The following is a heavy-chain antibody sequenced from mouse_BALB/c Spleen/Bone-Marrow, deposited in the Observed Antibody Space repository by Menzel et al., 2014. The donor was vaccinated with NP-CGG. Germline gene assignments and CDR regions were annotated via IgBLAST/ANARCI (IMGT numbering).Heavy chain of an antibody. CDR2: ISSGGSYT. V-gene: IGHV5-6*02. D-gene: IGHD2-4*01. CDR1: GFTFSSYG. CDR3: AGRRDYDYFDY. Sequence: EVKLMESGGDLVKPGGSLKLSCAASGFTFSSYGMSWVRQIPDKRLEWVATISSGGSYTFYPDSVKGRFTISRDNAKNTLNLQMTSLKSEDTAMYYCAGRRDYDYFDYWGQGTTLTVSS. J-gene: IGHJ2*01.